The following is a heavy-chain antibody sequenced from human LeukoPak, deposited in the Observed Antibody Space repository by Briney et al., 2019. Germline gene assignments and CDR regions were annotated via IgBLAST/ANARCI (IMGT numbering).Heavy chain of an antibody. CDR3: ARVAELVVPAATSFDP. D-gene: IGHD2-2*01. J-gene: IGHJ5*02. CDR2: INPNSGGT. V-gene: IGHV1-2*02. CDR1: GYTFTGYY. Sequence: ASVKVSCKASGYTFTGYYMHWVRQAPGQGLEWMGWINPNSGGTNYAQKFQGRVTMTRDTSISTAYMELSRLRSDDTAVYYRARVAELVVPAATSFDPWGQGTLVTVSS.